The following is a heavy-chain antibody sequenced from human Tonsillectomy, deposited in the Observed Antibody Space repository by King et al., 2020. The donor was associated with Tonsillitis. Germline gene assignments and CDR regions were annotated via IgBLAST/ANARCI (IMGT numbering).Heavy chain of an antibody. D-gene: IGHD6-13*01. CDR3: ARGRYSGSWLGTNWFDP. CDR1: GGTFSSYA. CDR2: IIPIFGTA. V-gene: IGHV1-69*01. J-gene: IGHJ5*02. Sequence: VQLVQSGAEVKKPGSSVKVSCKASGGTFSSYAISWVRQAPGQGLEWMGGIIPIFGTANYAQKFQGRVTITADESTSTAYMELSSLRSEDTAVYYCARGRYSGSWLGTNWFDPWGQGTLVTVSS.